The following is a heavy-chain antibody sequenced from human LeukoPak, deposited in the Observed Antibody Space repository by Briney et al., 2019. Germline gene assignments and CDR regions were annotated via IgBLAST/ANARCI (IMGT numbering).Heavy chain of an antibody. J-gene: IGHJ3*02. V-gene: IGHV4-4*07. CDR3: ASAPFSDAFDI. CDR2: IYTSGST. CDR1: GDSISNYY. Sequence: SETLSLTCTVSGDSISNYYWSWIRQPAGKGLEWIGRIYTSGSTNYNPSLKSRVTISVDTSKNQFSLKLSSVTAADTAVYYCASAPFSDAFDIWGQGTMVTVSS.